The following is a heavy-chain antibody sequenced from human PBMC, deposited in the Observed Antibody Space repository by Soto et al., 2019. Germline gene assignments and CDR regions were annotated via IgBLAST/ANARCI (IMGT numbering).Heavy chain of an antibody. Sequence: PSETLSLTCTVSGGSISSGGYYWSWIRQHPGKGLEWIGYIYYSGSTYYNPSLKSRVTISVDTSKNQFSLKLSSVTAADTAVYYCARAPFRDIVVVPAEFDYWGQGNLVTVSS. D-gene: IGHD2-2*01. V-gene: IGHV4-31*03. J-gene: IGHJ4*02. CDR3: ARAPFRDIVVVPAEFDY. CDR1: GGSISSGGYY. CDR2: IYYSGST.